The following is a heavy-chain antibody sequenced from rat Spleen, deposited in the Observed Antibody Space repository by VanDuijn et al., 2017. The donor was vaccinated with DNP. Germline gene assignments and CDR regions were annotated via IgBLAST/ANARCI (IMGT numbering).Heavy chain of an antibody. J-gene: IGHJ4*01. V-gene: IGHV3-1*01. CDR3: ARYEEGTGFGALDD. CDR1: GYSITTNY. Sequence: EVQLQESGPGLVKPSQSLSLTCSVTGYSITTNYWAWIRKFPGNKMEWIGLIAYRCSTGYNLSIKSRISITRGTAKNQFFLQLYSVTTEDTATYYCARYEEGTGFGALDDWGQGTSVTVSP. CDR2: IAYRCST. D-gene: IGHD4-4*01.